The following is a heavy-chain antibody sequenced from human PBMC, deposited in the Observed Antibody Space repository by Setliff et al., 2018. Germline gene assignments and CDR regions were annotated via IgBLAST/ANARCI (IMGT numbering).Heavy chain of an antibody. CDR2: IDPKSGRT. CDR3: AKQGDLAFDY. Sequence: GASVKVSCKTSGYPFVGYYIYWMRQAPGQGPEWMGWIDPKSGRTKYAVKFQGRVTMTRDTSINTIYMEVSSLTSDDTAMYYCAKQGDLAFDYWGQGTQVTVYS. V-gene: IGHV1-2*02. D-gene: IGHD3-16*01. CDR1: GYPFVGYY. J-gene: IGHJ4*02.